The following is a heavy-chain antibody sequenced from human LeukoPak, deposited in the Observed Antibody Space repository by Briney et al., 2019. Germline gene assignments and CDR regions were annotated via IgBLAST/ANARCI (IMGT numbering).Heavy chain of an antibody. Sequence: GGSLRLSCVASGFNFSRYWMHWVRQAPGKGLVWVSRVNNDGSSPSYADSVKGRFTISRDNAKNSLYLQMNSLRAEDTAVYYCARSGLSRFDYWGQGTLVTVSS. CDR3: ARSGLSRFDY. J-gene: IGHJ4*02. D-gene: IGHD4/OR15-4a*01. V-gene: IGHV3-74*01. CDR2: VNNDGSSP. CDR1: GFNFSRYW.